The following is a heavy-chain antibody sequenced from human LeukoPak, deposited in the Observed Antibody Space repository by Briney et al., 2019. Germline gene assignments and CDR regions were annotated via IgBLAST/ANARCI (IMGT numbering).Heavy chain of an antibody. CDR2: INHSGST. V-gene: IGHV4-34*01. CDR3: ARLRYQLLPDY. J-gene: IGHJ4*02. CDR1: GGSFSGYY. Sequence: SETLSLTCAVYGGSFSGYYWSWIRQPPGKGLEWIGEINHSGSTNHNPSLKSRVTISVDTSKNQFSLKLSSVTAADTAVYYCARLRYQLLPDYWGQGTLVTVSS. D-gene: IGHD2-2*01.